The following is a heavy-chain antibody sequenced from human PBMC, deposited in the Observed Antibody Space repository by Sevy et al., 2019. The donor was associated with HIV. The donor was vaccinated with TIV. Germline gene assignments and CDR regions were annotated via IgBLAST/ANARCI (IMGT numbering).Heavy chain of an antibody. CDR2: ISGSGGST. CDR3: AKGVDIVATLLDY. Sequence: GGSLRLSCAASGFTFSSYAMSWVRQAPGKGLEWVTAISGSGGSTYYADSVKGRITISRDNSKNTLYLQMNSLRAEDTAVYYCAKGVDIVATLLDYWGQGTLVTVSS. CDR1: GFTFSSYA. D-gene: IGHD5-12*01. J-gene: IGHJ4*02. V-gene: IGHV3-23*01.